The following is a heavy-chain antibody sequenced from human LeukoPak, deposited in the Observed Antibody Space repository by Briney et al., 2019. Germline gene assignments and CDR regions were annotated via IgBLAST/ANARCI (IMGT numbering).Heavy chain of an antibody. Sequence: SQTLSLPCSVSGGPISRGRYCWSSIRQPGGKGLGWIGFIYTSGSTNNDPPLKSRVTISVDTSTNQFSLKLSSVTAADTAVYYCARAYSSGYYPPENFFNSWGQGTLVTVSS. CDR2: IYTSGST. V-gene: IGHV4-61*02. CDR3: ARAYSSGYYPPENFFNS. J-gene: IGHJ4*02. D-gene: IGHD3-22*01. CDR1: GGPISRGRYC.